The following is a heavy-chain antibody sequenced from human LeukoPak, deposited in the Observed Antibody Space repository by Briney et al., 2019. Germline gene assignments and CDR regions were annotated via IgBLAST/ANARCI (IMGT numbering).Heavy chain of an antibody. D-gene: IGHD6-13*01. CDR3: ARDGTAAGLYFDL. J-gene: IGHJ4*01. CDR1: GFTFTDYW. CDR2: IRQDGSEK. V-gene: IGHV3-7*01. Sequence: PGGSLRLSCEVSGFTFTDYWLNWVRQAPGKGPEWVASIRQDGSEKTYVDSVKGRFTISRDNTKNSSSLQLNGLRAEDTAVYYCARDGTAAGLYFDLWGQGTLVTVSS.